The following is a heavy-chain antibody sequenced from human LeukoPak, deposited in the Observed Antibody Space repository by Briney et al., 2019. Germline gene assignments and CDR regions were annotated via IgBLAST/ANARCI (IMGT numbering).Heavy chain of an antibody. CDR2: IYSGGST. Sequence: GGSLRLSCAASGFSFSNYDMNWVRQAPGKGLEWVSVIYSGGSTYYADSVKGRFTISRDNSKNTLYLRMNSLRAEDTAVYYCAREVASIAALDYWGQGTLVTVSS. CDR1: GFSFSNYD. V-gene: IGHV3-66*01. J-gene: IGHJ4*02. CDR3: AREVASIAALDY. D-gene: IGHD6-6*01.